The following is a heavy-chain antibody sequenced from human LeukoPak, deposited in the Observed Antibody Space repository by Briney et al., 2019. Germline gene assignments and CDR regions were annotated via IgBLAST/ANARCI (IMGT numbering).Heavy chain of an antibody. CDR2: ISSSSSYI. CDR1: GFTFSSYS. Sequence: GGSLRLSCAASGFTFSSYSMNWVRQAPGKGLEWVSSISSSSSYIYYADSVKGRFTISRDNAKNSLYLQMNSLRAEDTAVYYCAREALLVRGVITSFDYWGQGTLVTVSS. V-gene: IGHV3-21*01. D-gene: IGHD3-10*01. J-gene: IGHJ4*02. CDR3: AREALLVRGVITSFDY.